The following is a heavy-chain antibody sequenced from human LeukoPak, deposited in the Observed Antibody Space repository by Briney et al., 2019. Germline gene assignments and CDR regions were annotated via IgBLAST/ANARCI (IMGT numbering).Heavy chain of an antibody. CDR2: ISYDGSNK. CDR3: AKDGLGYCSSTSCSLPTSGMDV. J-gene: IGHJ6*02. D-gene: IGHD2-2*01. V-gene: IGHV3-30*18. CDR1: GFTFSSDG. Sequence: GGSLRLSCAASGFTFSSDGMHWVRQAPGKGLEWVAVISYDGSNKYYADSVKGRFTISRDNSKNTLYLQMNSLRAEDTAVYYCAKDGLGYCSSTSCSLPTSGMDVWGQGTTVTVSS.